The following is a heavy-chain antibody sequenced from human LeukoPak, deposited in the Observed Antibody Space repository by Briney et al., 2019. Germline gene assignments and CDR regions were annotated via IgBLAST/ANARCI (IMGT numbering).Heavy chain of an antibody. Sequence: PGGSLRLSCAASGFTFSSYAMRWVRQAPGKGLEWVSTISGSGGSTYYADSVKGRFTISRDNSKNTLYLQLNSLTAEDTAAYYWARGNRDPFDYWGQGPLVTVS. V-gene: IGHV3-23*01. CDR2: ISGSGGST. D-gene: IGHD2-21*02. CDR3: ARGNRDPFDY. CDR1: GFTFSSYA. J-gene: IGHJ4*02.